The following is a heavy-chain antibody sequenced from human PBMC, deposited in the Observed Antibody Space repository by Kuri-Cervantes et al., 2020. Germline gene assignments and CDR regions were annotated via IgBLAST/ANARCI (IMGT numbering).Heavy chain of an antibody. V-gene: IGHV4-34*01. CDR2: INHSGSN. D-gene: IGHD2-15*01. CDR1: GGSFSGYY. Sequence: SETLSLTCAVYGGSFSGYYWNWIRQPPGKGLEWIGEINHSGSNNYNPSLKSRVTISVDTSKNQFSLKLSSVTAADTAVYYCARGRWFLDYWGQGTLVTVSS. J-gene: IGHJ4*02. CDR3: ARGRWFLDY.